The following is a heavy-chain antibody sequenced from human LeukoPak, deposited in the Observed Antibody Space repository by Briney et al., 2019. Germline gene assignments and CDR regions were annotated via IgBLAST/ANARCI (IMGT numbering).Heavy chain of an antibody. D-gene: IGHD3-16*01. J-gene: IGHJ4*01. CDR1: GVTVSDNL. CDR2: LYNRGNP. CDR3: VREGNWAY. V-gene: IGHV3-53*01. Sequence: GGSLRLSCAVSGVTVSDNLMSWVRQAPGKGLEWLADLYNRGNPFYANSVRGRFSVSRDNSRNTLYLQMNSLRVEDTAVYYCVREGNWAYWGQGTLVTVSS.